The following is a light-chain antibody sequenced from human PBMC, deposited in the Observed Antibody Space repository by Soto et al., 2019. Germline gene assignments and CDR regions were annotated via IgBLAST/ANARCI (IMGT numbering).Light chain of an antibody. J-gene: IGKJ1*01. CDR3: QQHYDIPRM. Sequence: DIVMTQSPDSLAVSLGERATINCKSSQSVFYSPNNKNYLAWYQQKPGQPPKLLLYWASTRESGVPDRFSGSGSGTDFTLTISSLQAEDVATYYCQQHYDIPRMFGQGTKVEIK. V-gene: IGKV4-1*01. CDR2: WAS. CDR1: QSVFYSPNNKNY.